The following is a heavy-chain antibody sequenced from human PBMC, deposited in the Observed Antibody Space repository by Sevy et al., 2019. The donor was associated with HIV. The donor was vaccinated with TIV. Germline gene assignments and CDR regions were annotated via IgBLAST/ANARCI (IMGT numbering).Heavy chain of an antibody. CDR2: ITWNSVIL. CDR1: GFTFDKYA. CDR3: AKSSFLPAAGNAYYFDY. D-gene: IGHD6-25*01. V-gene: IGHV3-9*01. Sequence: GGSLRLSCTASGFTFDKYAMHWVRQAPGKGLEWVSGITWNSVILGYADSVKGRFTISRDNARNSLYLEMKSLGAEDTALYYCAKSSFLPAAGNAYYFDYWGQGTLVTVSS. J-gene: IGHJ4*02.